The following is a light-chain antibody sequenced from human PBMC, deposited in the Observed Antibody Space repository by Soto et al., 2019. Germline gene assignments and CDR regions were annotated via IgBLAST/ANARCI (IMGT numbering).Light chain of an antibody. Sequence: DIVLTQSPGTLSLSPGERATLSCRASESVTNNFLAWYQRKPGQAPRLLIYGASYRATGIPDRFSGSGSGTDFTLTISRLEPEDFAVHYCQQYGSSPPGAFGQGTKVDIQ. CDR3: QQYGSSPPGA. CDR1: ESVTNNF. V-gene: IGKV3-20*01. J-gene: IGKJ1*01. CDR2: GAS.